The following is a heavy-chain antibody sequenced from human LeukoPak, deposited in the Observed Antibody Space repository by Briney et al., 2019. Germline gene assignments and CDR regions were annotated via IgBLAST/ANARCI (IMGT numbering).Heavy chain of an antibody. V-gene: IGHV3-23*01. CDR2: ISGSGGST. Sequence: GGSLRLSCAASGFTFSSYAMSWVRQAPGKGLEWVSAISGSGGSTYHADSVKGRFTISRDNSKNTLYLQMNSLRAEDTAVYYCARSPGVYAFFDYWGQGTLVTVSS. D-gene: IGHD6-13*01. CDR3: ARSPGVYAFFDY. CDR1: GFTFSSYA. J-gene: IGHJ4*02.